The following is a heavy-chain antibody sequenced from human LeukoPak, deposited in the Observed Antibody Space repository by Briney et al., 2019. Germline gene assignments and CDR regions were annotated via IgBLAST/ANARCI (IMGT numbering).Heavy chain of an antibody. V-gene: IGHV4-38-2*02. CDR3: ARANFDWLFGAFDI. CDR2: IYHSGST. CDR1: GYSISSGYY. J-gene: IGHJ3*02. D-gene: IGHD3-9*01. Sequence: SETLSLTCTVSGYSISSGYYWGWIRQPPGKGLEWIGSIYHSGSTYYNPSLKSRVTISVDTSKNQFSLKLSSVTAADTAVYYCARANFDWLFGAFDIWGQGTMVTVSS.